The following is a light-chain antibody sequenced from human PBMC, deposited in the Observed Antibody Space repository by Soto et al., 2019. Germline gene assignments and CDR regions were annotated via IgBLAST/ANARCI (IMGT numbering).Light chain of an antibody. Sequence: EIVLTQSPGTLSLSPGERATLSCRASQSVSSSYLAWYQQKPGQAPRLLISGVSSRATGIPDRVRGSGSGTDFTLTISRLEPEDFEVYYCQQYGCSPRTFGQGTKVEIK. J-gene: IGKJ1*01. CDR3: QQYGCSPRT. CDR1: QSVSSSY. V-gene: IGKV3-20*01. CDR2: GVS.